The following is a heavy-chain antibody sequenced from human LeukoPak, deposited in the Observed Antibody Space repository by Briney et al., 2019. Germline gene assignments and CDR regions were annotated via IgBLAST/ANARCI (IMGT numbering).Heavy chain of an antibody. Sequence: PSETLSLTCAVHGGSFSGYYWSWIRQPPGKGGEWVWEINHSGSTNYNLSLKSRVNISVDTSKNQFSLKLSSVTAADTAVYYCARKVGASPQRWFDPWGQGPLVTVSS. D-gene: IGHD1-26*01. CDR3: ARKVGASPQRWFDP. CDR2: INHSGST. CDR1: GGSFSGYY. V-gene: IGHV4-34*01. J-gene: IGHJ5*02.